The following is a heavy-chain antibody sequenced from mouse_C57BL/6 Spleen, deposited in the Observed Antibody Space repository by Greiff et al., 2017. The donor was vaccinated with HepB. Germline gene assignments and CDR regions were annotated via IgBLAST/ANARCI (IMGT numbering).Heavy chain of an antibody. CDR1: GYSITSGYY. CDR3: ARDQNYSNYVHFDY. V-gene: IGHV3-6*01. CDR2: ISYDGSN. Sequence: EVQVVESGPGLVKPSQSLSLTCSVTGYSITSGYYWNWIRQFPGNKLEWMGYISYDGSNNYNPSLKNRISITRDTSKNQFFLKLNSVTTEDTATYYCARDQNYSNYVHFDYWGQGTTLTVSS. D-gene: IGHD2-5*01. J-gene: IGHJ2*01.